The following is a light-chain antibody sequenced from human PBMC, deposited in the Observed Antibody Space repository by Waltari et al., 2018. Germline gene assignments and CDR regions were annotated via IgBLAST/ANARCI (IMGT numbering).Light chain of an antibody. V-gene: IGKV3-15*01. Sequence: IVLTPSPATLSVFSGERVTLSCRASQNIITNLAWYQHKPGQAPSLLISGASTRATGLPARFSGSGSGTDFTLTISSLQSEDFAVYYCQQYNVWPFTFGLGTKVD. CDR3: QQYNVWPFT. J-gene: IGKJ3*01. CDR1: QNIITN. CDR2: GAS.